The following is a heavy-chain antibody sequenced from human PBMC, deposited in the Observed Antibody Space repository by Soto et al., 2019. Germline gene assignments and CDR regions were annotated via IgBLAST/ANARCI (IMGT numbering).Heavy chain of an antibody. CDR3: ARDLYYYGSGSYSQANY. D-gene: IGHD3-10*01. J-gene: IGHJ4*01. CDR2: ISYDGSNK. V-gene: IGHV3-30-3*01. Sequence: QVQLVESGGGVVQPGRSLRLSCAASGFTFSSYAMHWVRQAPGKGLEWVAVISYDGSNKYYADSVKGRFTISRDNSKNTLYLQMNSLRAEDTAVYYCARDLYYYGSGSYSQANYWGHGTLVTVSS. CDR1: GFTFSSYA.